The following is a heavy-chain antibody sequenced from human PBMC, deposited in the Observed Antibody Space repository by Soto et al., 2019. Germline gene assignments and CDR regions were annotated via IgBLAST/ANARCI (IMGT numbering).Heavy chain of an antibody. CDR1: GDSMSSGTYH. CDR3: AKGRAWGDI. Sequence: SETLSLTCSVSGDSMSSGTYHWDWIRQPPGKGLEWIGNIYYSGSTYYNPSLKSRVTISVDTSKNQFSLKLSSVTAADTAVYYCAKGRAWGDIWGQGTMVT. CDR2: IYYSGST. D-gene: IGHD3-16*01. J-gene: IGHJ3*02. V-gene: IGHV4-30-4*08.